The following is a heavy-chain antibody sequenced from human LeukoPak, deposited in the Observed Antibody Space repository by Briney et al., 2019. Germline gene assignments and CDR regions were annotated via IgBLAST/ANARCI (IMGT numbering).Heavy chain of an antibody. J-gene: IGHJ4*02. D-gene: IGHD3-10*01. CDR2: ISSGSTNI. Sequence: GGSLRLSCAASGFTFSSETMNWVRQAPGKGLEWVAYISSGSTNIQYADSVKGRFTISRDNAKNSLYLQMISLRDEDTAVYYCATRGGTGAWPYWGQGTLVTVSS. CDR3: ATRGGTGAWPY. V-gene: IGHV3-48*02. CDR1: GFTFSSET.